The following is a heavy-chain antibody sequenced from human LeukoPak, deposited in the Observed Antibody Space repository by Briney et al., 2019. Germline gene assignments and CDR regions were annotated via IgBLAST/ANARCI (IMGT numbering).Heavy chain of an antibody. CDR3: ARRGKMATLF. Sequence: SGTLSLTCAVSGGSIASSYWWTWVRQPPGKGLEWIGEIYHSGSTNYNPSLRSRVTISVDKSDNQFSLKLNSMTAADTAVYYCARRGKMATLFWGQGTLVTVSS. J-gene: IGHJ4*02. V-gene: IGHV4-4*02. D-gene: IGHD5-24*01. CDR1: GGSIASSYW. CDR2: IYHSGST.